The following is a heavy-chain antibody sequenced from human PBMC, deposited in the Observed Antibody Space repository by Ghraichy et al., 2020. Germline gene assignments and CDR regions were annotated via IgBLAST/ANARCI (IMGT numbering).Heavy chain of an antibody. CDR1: GYTFTSYG. CDR3: ARVGGYSSSWYGSNYYYYMDV. V-gene: IGHV1-18*01. D-gene: IGHD6-13*01. CDR2: ISAYNGNT. Sequence: ASVKVSCKASGYTFTSYGISWVRQAPGQGLEWMGWISAYNGNTNYAQKLQGRVTMTTDTSTSTAYMELRSLRSDDTAVYYCARVGGYSSSWYGSNYYYYMDVWGKGTTVTVSS. J-gene: IGHJ6*03.